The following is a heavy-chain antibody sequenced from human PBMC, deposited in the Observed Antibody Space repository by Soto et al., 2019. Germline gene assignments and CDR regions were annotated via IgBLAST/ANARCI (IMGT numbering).Heavy chain of an antibody. CDR2: ILPIFGTA. CDR1: GGTFSSYA. V-gene: IGHV1-69*12. Sequence: QVQLVQSGAEVKKPGSSVKVSCKASGGTFSSYAISWVRQAPGQGLEWMGGILPIFGTANYAQKFQGRVTITADESTSTAYMELSSLRSEDTAVYYCASAVYGSGSYYSSPYYGMDVWGQGTTVTVSS. CDR3: ASAVYGSGSYYSSPYYGMDV. D-gene: IGHD3-10*01. J-gene: IGHJ6*02.